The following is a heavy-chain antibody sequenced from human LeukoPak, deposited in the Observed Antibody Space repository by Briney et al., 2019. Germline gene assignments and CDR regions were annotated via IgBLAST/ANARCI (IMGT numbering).Heavy chain of an antibody. V-gene: IGHV3-30*02. Sequence: GGSLRLSCAASGFTFSSYGMHWVRQAPGKGLEWVAFIRYDGSNKYYADSVKGRFTISRDNSKNTLYLQMNSLRAEDTAVYYCAKCCYYDSSGYPATWGQGTLVTVFS. D-gene: IGHD3-22*01. CDR2: IRYDGSNK. J-gene: IGHJ5*02. CDR1: GFTFSSYG. CDR3: AKCCYYDSSGYPAT.